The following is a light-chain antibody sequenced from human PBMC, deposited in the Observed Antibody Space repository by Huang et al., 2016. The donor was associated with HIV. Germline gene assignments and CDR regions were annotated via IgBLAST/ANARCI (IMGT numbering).Light chain of an antibody. J-gene: IGKJ4*01. CDR3: QQYNNWPPGLT. Sequence: ELVMTQSPATLSVSPGERVTLSCRASRSVDTNFAWYQQRPGPTPRLLLYGASTRATGVPARFSGSGSGTEFSLTISSLQSEDFGVYYCQQYNNWPPGLTFGGGTKVQIK. CDR1: RSVDTN. CDR2: GAS. V-gene: IGKV3-15*01.